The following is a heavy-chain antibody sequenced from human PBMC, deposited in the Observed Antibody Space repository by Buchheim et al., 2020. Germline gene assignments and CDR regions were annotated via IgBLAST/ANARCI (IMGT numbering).Heavy chain of an antibody. J-gene: IGHJ3*02. V-gene: IGHV3-30*18. CDR2: ISYDGSNK. CDR1: GFTFSSYG. Sequence: QVQLVESGRGVVQPGRSLRLSCAASGFTFSSYGMHWVRQAPGKGLEWVAVISYDGSNKYYADSVKGRFTISRDNSKNTLYLQMNSLRAEDTAVYYCAKGEDYYDSSGYSYDAFDIWGQGT. D-gene: IGHD3-22*01. CDR3: AKGEDYYDSSGYSYDAFDI.